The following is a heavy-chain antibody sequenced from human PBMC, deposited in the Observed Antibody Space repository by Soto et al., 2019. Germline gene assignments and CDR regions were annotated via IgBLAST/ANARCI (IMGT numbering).Heavy chain of an antibody. Sequence: ASVNVSCKTAGYTITSYGISCRRQAPGQGLEWMGWISAYNGNTKYSQKFQGRVTITRDTSASTAYMELSSLRSEDTTVYYCARDLGGWTDYWGQGTLVTVSS. V-gene: IGHV1-18*01. J-gene: IGHJ4*02. CDR1: GYTITSYG. CDR3: ARDLGGWTDY. D-gene: IGHD6-19*01. CDR2: ISAYNGNT.